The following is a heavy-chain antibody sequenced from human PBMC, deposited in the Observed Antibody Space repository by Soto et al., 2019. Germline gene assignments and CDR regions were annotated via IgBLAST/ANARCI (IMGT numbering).Heavy chain of an antibody. CDR3: ARDLRTGTTWHYYGMDV. V-gene: IGHV1-2*04. D-gene: IGHD1-1*01. CDR2: INPNSGGT. Sequence: WASVKLSCKASGYTFTGYYMHWVRQAPGQGLEWMGWINPNSGGTNYAQKFQGWVTMTRDTSISTAYMELSRLRSDDTAVYYCARDLRTGTTWHYYGMDVRGQRTTVAV. CDR1: GYTFTGYY. J-gene: IGHJ6*02.